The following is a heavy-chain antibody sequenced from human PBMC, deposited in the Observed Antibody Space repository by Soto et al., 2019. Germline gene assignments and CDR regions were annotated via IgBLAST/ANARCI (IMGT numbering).Heavy chain of an antibody. CDR2: INHSGST. V-gene: IGHV4-34*01. J-gene: IGHJ1*01. Sequence: QVQLQQWGAGLLKPSETLSLTCAVYGGSFSGYYWSWIRQPPGKGLEWIGEINHSGSTNYNPSLKSRVTISVDTSKNQFSLKLSSVTAAYTAVYYCARAPMYCSGGSCYSGYFQHWGQGTLVTVSS. CDR3: ARAPMYCSGGSCYSGYFQH. D-gene: IGHD2-15*01. CDR1: GGSFSGYY.